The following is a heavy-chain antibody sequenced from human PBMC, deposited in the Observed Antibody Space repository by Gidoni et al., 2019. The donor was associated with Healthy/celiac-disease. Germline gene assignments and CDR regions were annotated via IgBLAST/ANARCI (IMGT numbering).Heavy chain of an antibody. J-gene: IGHJ4*02. CDR3: ARQIVVVTATDGRYFGY. V-gene: IGHV2-5*01. CDR2: IYWYDDK. D-gene: IGHD2-21*02. Sequence: QITLKESGPTLVKPTQTLTLTCTFSGFSLSTSGVGVGWIRQPPGKAPEWLALIYWYDDKRHSPSLKSRLTITQDTSKNQVVLTMTNMDPVDTAPYYCARQIVVVTATDGRYFGYWGQGTLVTVSS. CDR1: GFSLSTSGVG.